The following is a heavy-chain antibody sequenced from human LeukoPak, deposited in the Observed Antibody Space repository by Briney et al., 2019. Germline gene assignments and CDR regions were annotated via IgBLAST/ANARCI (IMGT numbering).Heavy chain of an antibody. D-gene: IGHD6-19*01. CDR2: ISSSGSTI. Sequence: GGSLRLSCAASGFTFSDYYMSWIRQAPGKGLEWVSYISSSGSTIYYADSVKGRFTISRDNSKNTLYLQMNSLRAEDTAVYYCARDSDLAVAGIRYFQHWGQGTLVTVSS. CDR1: GFTFSDYY. CDR3: ARDSDLAVAGIRYFQH. V-gene: IGHV3-11*04. J-gene: IGHJ1*01.